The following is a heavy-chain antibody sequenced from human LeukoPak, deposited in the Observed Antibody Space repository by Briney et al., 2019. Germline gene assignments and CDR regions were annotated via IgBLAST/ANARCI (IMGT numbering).Heavy chain of an antibody. J-gene: IGHJ4*02. CDR1: GFTFSSSG. CDR3: AKEGRYCSGGSCYSS. CDR2: ISYDGSNK. V-gene: IGHV3-30*18. D-gene: IGHD2-15*01. Sequence: PGRSLRLSCAASGFTFSSSGMHWVRQAPGKGLEWVAVISYDGSNKYYADSVKGRFTISRDNSKNTLYLQMNSLRAEDTAVYYCAKEGRYCSGGSCYSSWGQGTLVTVSS.